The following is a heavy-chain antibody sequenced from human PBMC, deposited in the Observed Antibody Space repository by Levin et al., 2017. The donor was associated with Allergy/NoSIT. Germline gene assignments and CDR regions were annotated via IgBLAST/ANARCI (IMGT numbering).Heavy chain of an antibody. CDR1: GFTFSSYG. CDR2: ISYDGSNK. D-gene: IGHD6-19*01. J-gene: IGHJ6*02. Sequence: GGSLRLSCAASGFTFSSYGMHWVRQAPGKGLEWVAVISYDGSNKYYADSVEGRFTISRDNSKNTLYLQMNSLRAEDTAVYYCAKDLSGGGWSNYYYYDGMDVWGQGTTVTVSS. V-gene: IGHV3-30*18. CDR3: AKDLSGGGWSNYYYYDGMDV.